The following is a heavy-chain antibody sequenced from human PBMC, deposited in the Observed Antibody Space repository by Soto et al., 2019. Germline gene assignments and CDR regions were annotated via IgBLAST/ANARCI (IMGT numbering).Heavy chain of an antibody. CDR1: GDSVSSSNYY. J-gene: IGHJ4*01. V-gene: IGHV4-39*01. D-gene: IGHD6-19*01. CDR2: VYYSGST. Sequence: QLQLQESGPGLVKPSETLSLTCTVSGDSVSSSNYYWGWIRQPPGKGLEWIGSVYYSGSTYYNPSLKSRFTMSVDTSKNQFSLKLSSVTAADAAVYYCARHPTFSGWEYYFDYWGHGTPVTVSS. CDR3: ARHPTFSGWEYYFDY.